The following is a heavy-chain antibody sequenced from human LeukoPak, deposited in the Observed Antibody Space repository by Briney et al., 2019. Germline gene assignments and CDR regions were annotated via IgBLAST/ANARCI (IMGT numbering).Heavy chain of an antibody. CDR1: GFTFSDYY. D-gene: IGHD6-13*01. Sequence: KPGGSLRLSCAASGFTFSDYYMSWIRQAPGKGLEWVSYISSSGTTIYYADSVKGRFTISRDNAMNSLYLQMNSLRAEDTAVYYCARGRSSSPIYYYGMDVWGQGTTGTVSS. CDR3: ARGRSSSPIYYYGMDV. V-gene: IGHV3-11*01. CDR2: ISSSGTTI. J-gene: IGHJ6*02.